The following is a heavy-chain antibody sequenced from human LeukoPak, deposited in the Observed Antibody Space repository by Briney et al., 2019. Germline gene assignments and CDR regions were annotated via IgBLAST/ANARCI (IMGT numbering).Heavy chain of an antibody. CDR1: GFTFSSYW. D-gene: IGHD5-18*01. CDR3: ARVDTAMVRTFDY. Sequence: PGGSLRLSCAASGFTFSSYWMHWVRQPPGKGLVWVSRINSDGYSTSYADSVKGRFTISRDNAKNTLYLQMNSLRAEDTAIYYGARVDTAMVRTFDYWGQGTLVTVSS. J-gene: IGHJ4*02. CDR2: INSDGYST. V-gene: IGHV3-74*01.